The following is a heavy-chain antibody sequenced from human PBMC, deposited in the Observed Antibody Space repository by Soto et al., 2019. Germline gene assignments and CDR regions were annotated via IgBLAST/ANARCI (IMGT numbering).Heavy chain of an antibody. CDR3: AKETSRTTIGPGPDV. V-gene: IGHV3-30*18. Sequence: AVGSLRLSCAASGFTFSSYGMHWVRQAPGKGLEWVAVISYDGSNKYYADSVKGRFAISRDNSKNTLYLQMNSLRAEDTAVYYCAKETSRTTIGPGPDVWGQGTTVTVSS. J-gene: IGHJ6*02. CDR2: ISYDGSNK. D-gene: IGHD3-22*01. CDR1: GFTFSSYG.